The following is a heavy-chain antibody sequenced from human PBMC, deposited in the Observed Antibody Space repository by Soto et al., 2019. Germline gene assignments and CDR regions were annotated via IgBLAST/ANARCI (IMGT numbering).Heavy chain of an antibody. Sequence: GGSLRLSCATSGFYFGSYAMHWVRHPPGKGLEWLAFISYDGKREYYADSVKGRFTISRDNSKSTLFLQMNSLSAEDTAVYYCAKLSYDSSGYYVSTYGMDVWGQGTTVTVSS. CDR3: AKLSYDSSGYYVSTYGMDV. D-gene: IGHD3-22*01. CDR1: GFYFGSYA. CDR2: ISYDGKRE. J-gene: IGHJ6*02. V-gene: IGHV3-30*18.